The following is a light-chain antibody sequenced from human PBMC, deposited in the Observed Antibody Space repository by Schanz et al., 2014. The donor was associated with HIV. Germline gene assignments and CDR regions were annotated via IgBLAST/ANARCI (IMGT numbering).Light chain of an antibody. J-gene: IGKJ1*01. CDR1: QSIGNS. V-gene: IGKV1-5*03. CDR3: QQYYLYWT. CDR2: KAS. Sequence: GDRVTITCRASQSIGNSLAWYQQKPGRAPKLLIYKASTLEPGVPSRFSGSGSGTEFTLTISRLQPDDFATYYCQQYYLYWTFGQGTKVEVK.